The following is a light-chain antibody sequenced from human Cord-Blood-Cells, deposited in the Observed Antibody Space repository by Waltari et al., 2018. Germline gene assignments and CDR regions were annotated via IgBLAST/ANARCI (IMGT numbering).Light chain of an antibody. CDR2: DVS. CDR3: SSYTSSSTWV. J-gene: IGLJ3*02. V-gene: IGLV2-14*03. CDR1: SSDVGGYNY. Sequence: QSALTQPASGSGSPGQSITISCTGTSSDVGGYNYVSWYQQHPGKAPKLMIYDVSNRPSGVSNRFSGSKSGNTASLTISGLQAEDDADYYCSSYTSSSTWVFGGGTKLTVL.